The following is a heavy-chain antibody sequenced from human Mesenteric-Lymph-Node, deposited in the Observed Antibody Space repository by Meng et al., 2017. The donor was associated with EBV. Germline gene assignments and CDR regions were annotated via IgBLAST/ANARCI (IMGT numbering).Heavy chain of an antibody. D-gene: IGHD5-24*01. J-gene: IGHJ4*02. CDR1: GYTFTNYG. CDR3: VRDGSGDGYTFDY. V-gene: IGHV1-18*01. CDR2: ISPYNGNT. Sequence: QVQRVKLGAGVKKPGASVKVSGKASGYTFTNYGINWVRQVPGQGIEWMGGISPYNGNTYSAQKFQGRVTMTTDTSTDTAYIELRSLRSDDTAVYSCVRDGSGDGYTFDYWGQGTLVTVSS.